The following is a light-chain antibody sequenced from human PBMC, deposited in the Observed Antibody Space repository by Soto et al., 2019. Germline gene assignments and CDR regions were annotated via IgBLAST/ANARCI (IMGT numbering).Light chain of an antibody. Sequence: EIVLTQSPGTLSLSPGERATLSCRASQSVTYNYLARYQQKPGQAPRLLIYGASNRATGIPARFSGSGSGTDFTLAISRLEPEDFAVYYCQHYGSSWTFGQGTKVEIK. CDR1: QSVTYNY. CDR2: GAS. J-gene: IGKJ1*01. CDR3: QHYGSSWT. V-gene: IGKV3-20*01.